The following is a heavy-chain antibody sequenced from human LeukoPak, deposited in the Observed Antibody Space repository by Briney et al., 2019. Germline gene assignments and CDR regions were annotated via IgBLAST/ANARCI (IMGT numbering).Heavy chain of an antibody. V-gene: IGHV3-23*01. CDR3: AAHYGSTSYSTYDY. CDR1: GFTLCNYP. D-gene: IGHD3-10*01. CDR2: ISGSGGTT. J-gene: IGHJ4*02. Sequence: GVPLRLSCSASGFTLCNYPMICVREARGKALEWVSTISGSGGTTFYADSVKGRFTISRDNSRNTLYLQMDSLRAEDTAVYYCAAHYGSTSYSTYDYWGQGTLVTVSS.